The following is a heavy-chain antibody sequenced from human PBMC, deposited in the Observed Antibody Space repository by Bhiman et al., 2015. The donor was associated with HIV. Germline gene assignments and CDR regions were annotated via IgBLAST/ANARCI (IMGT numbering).Heavy chain of an antibody. CDR2: ISSTSTYI. Sequence: EVQLMESGGGLVKPGGSLRLSCAASGFTFSTYNMNWVRQAPGKGLEWVSLISSTSTYIFYADSVKGRFTISRDNAKNSLYLQMNSLRAEDTAVYYCVRGYTYGNRLLGFDYWGLGTLVTVSS. J-gene: IGHJ4*02. CDR3: VRGYTYGNRLLGFDY. D-gene: IGHD5-18*01. V-gene: IGHV3-21*01. CDR1: GFTFSTYN.